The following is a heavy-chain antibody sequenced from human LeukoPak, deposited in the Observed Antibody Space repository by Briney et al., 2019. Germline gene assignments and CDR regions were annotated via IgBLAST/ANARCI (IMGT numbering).Heavy chain of an antibody. CDR1: GYTFTGYY. CDR2: INPKSGST. V-gene: IGHV1-2*02. Sequence: ASVKVSCKASGYTFTGYYMHWVRQAPGQGLEWMGWINPKSGSTNYPHKLQGTVPMTSDTSKSPAYIELSMLRSDDTALYYVATFGVTARGPWYYYYMDVWGKGTTVTVSS. D-gene: IGHD3-10*01. J-gene: IGHJ6*03. CDR3: ATFGVTARGPWYYYYMDV.